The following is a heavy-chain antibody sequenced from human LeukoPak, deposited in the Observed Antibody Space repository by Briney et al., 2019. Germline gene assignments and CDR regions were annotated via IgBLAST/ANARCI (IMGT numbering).Heavy chain of an antibody. CDR3: ARLYSRFYYYYMDV. Sequence: PSQTLSLTCTVSGGSISSGSYYWSWIRQPAGKGLEWIGRIYTSGSTNYNPSLKSRVTISIDTSKNQFSLKLSSVTAADTAVYYCARLYSRFYYYYMDVWGKGTTVTVSS. J-gene: IGHJ6*03. D-gene: IGHD1-26*01. CDR2: IYTSGST. CDR1: GGSISSGSYY. V-gene: IGHV4-61*02.